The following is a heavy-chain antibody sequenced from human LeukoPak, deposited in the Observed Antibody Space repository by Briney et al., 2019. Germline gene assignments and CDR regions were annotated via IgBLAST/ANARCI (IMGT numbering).Heavy chain of an antibody. D-gene: IGHD3-22*01. V-gene: IGHV1-18*01. J-gene: IGHJ3*02. CDR3: ARGSLYYYDTSGAAGFDI. CDR2: ISAYNGNT. Sequence: ASVKVSCKASGYTFTSYGISWVRQAPGQGLEWMGWISAYNGNTNYAQKLQGRVTMTRDTSTNTVYMDLSSLRSEDTAVYYCARGSLYYYDTSGAAGFDIWGQGTVVTVSS. CDR1: GYTFTSYG.